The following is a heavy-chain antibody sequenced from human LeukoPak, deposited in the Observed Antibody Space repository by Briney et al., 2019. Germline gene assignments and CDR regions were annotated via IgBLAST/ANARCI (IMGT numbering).Heavy chain of an antibody. V-gene: IGHV4-61*01. D-gene: IGHD6-13*01. CDR1: GGSVSSGSHF. CDR3: ARQARVSSRPADY. J-gene: IGHJ4*02. Sequence: SETLSLTCTVSGGSVSSGSHFWTWIRQSPGKGLEWIGYIHYSGSTNYNPSLKSRVTISVDTSKNQFSLKLSSVTAADTAVYYCARQARVSSRPADYWGQGTLVTVSS. CDR2: IHYSGST.